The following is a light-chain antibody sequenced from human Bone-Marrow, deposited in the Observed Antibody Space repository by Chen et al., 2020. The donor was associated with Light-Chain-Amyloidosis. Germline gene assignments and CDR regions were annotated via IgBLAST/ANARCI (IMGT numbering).Light chain of an antibody. J-gene: IGLJ3*02. CDR3: SSYTSSSTLV. CDR2: DVS. CDR1: SSDVGGYNY. Sequence: QSALTQPASVSGSPGQSITISCTETSSDVGGYNYVSWYQQHPGKAAKLMIYDVSNGPSGVSNRFSGSKSGNTASLTISGLQAEDEADYYCSSYTSSSTLVFGGGTKLTVL. V-gene: IGLV2-14*03.